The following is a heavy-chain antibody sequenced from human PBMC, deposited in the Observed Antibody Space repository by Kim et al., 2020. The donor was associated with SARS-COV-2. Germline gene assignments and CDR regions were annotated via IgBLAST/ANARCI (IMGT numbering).Heavy chain of an antibody. J-gene: IGHJ4*02. CDR2: IDPSDSYS. CDR3: ARHYSPYSSSWIRGAFDY. Sequence: GESLKISCKGSGYNFFSYWISWVRQMPGKGLEWMGRIDPSDSYSNYSPSFQGHVTISADKSISTAYLQWSSLKASDTAMYFCARHYSPYSSSWIRGAFDYWGQGTLVTVSS. V-gene: IGHV5-10-1*01. D-gene: IGHD6-13*01. CDR1: GYNFFSYW.